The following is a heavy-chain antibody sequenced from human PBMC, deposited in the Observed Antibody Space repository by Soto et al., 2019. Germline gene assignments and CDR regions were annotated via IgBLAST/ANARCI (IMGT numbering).Heavy chain of an antibody. CDR1: GGSISSGGYY. CDR3: ARGSSSGSSPSGMDV. CDR2: IYYSGST. D-gene: IGHD3-10*01. V-gene: IGHV4-31*03. Sequence: TSETLSLTCTVSGGSISSGGYYWSWIRQHPGKGLEWIGYIYYSGSTYYNTSLKSRVTISVDTSKNQFSLKLSSVTAADTAVYYCARGSSSGSSPSGMDVWGQGTTVTVSS. J-gene: IGHJ6*02.